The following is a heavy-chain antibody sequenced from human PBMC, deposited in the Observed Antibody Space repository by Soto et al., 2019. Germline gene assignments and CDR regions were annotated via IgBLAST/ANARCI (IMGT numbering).Heavy chain of an antibody. V-gene: IGHV1-46*01. D-gene: IGHD3-10*01. Sequence: ASVKVSCKASGYTFTNYYMHWVRQAPGQGLEWMGIIYPSGGSTRNAQKFQGRVTMTRDTSTSTVYMELSSLRSEYTAVYYCARDFSGPMDYWGRGTLVTVPQ. CDR3: ARDFSGPMDY. J-gene: IGHJ4*02. CDR1: GYTFTNYY. CDR2: IYPSGGST.